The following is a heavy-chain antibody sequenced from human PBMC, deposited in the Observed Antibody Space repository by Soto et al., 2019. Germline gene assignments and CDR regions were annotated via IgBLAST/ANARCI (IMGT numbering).Heavy chain of an antibody. V-gene: IGHV4-34*01. D-gene: IGHD3-9*01. CDR3: ARYRGSLRYCVTDRDYGMDV. CDR1: GGSFSGYY. J-gene: IGHJ6*02. Sequence: PSETLSLTCAVYGGSFSGYYWSWIRQPPGKGLEWIGEINHSGSTNYNPSLKSRVTISVDTSKNQFSLKLSSVTAADTAVYYCARYRGSLRYCVTDRDYGMDVWGQGTTVTVSS. CDR2: INHSGST.